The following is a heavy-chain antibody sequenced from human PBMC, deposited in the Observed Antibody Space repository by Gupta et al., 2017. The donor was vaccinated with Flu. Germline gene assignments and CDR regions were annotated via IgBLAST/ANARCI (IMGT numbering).Heavy chain of an antibody. J-gene: IGHJ4*02. CDR3: ARMEWLLWGGHAYFDY. V-gene: IGHV3-21*01. CDR1: GFTFSSYS. Sequence: EVQLVESGGGLVMPGGCLRLSCAASGFTFSSYSMNWVGQAPGKGLEWVSSISSSSSYIYYADSVKGRFTISRDNAKNSLYLQMNSLRAEDTAVYYCARMEWLLWGGHAYFDYWGQGTLVTVSS. CDR2: ISSSSSYI. D-gene: IGHD3-3*01.